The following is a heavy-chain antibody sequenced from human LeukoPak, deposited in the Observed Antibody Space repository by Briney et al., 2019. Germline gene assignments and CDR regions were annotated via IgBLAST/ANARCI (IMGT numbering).Heavy chain of an antibody. D-gene: IGHD3-22*01. J-gene: IGHJ3*02. CDR3: ARVLKYYYDSSGSLGAFDI. Sequence: ASVKVSCKASGGTFSSYAISWVRQAPGQGLEWMGGIIPIFGTANYAQKFQGRVTITADESTSTAYMELRSLRSDDTAVYYCARVLKYYYDSSGSLGAFDIWGQGTMVTVSS. CDR2: IIPIFGTA. CDR1: GGTFSSYA. V-gene: IGHV1-69*13.